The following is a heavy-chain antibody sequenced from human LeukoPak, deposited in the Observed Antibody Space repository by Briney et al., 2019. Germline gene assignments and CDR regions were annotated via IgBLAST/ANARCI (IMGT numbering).Heavy chain of an antibody. CDR3: ARVYSSGWYDY. V-gene: IGHV3-21*01. J-gene: IGHJ4*02. CDR2: ISSSSSYI. D-gene: IGHD6-19*01. Sequence: GGSLRLSCATSGFTFSSYSMNWVRQAPGKGLEWVSSISSSSSYIYYADSVKGRFTISRDNAKNSLYLQMNSLRAEDTAVYYCARVYSSGWYDYWGQGTLVTVSS. CDR1: GFTFSSYS.